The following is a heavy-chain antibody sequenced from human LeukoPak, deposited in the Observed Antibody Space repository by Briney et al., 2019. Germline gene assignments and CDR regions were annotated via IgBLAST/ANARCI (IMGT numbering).Heavy chain of an antibody. D-gene: IGHD2-15*01. CDR2: IIPIFGTA. CDR3: ATEISGGSYTQDY. CDR1: GGTFSSYA. Sequence: ASVKVSCKASGGTFSSYAISWVRQAPGQGLEWMGGIIPIFGTANYAQKFQGRVTITADKSTSTAYMELSSLRSEDTAVYYCATEISGGSYTQDYWGQGTLVTVSS. J-gene: IGHJ4*02. V-gene: IGHV1-69*06.